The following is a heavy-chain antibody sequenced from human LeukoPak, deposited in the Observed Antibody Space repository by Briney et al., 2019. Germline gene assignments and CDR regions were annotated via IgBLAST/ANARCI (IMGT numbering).Heavy chain of an antibody. D-gene: IGHD1-26*01. J-gene: IGHJ4*02. CDR2: ISSDGSRT. CDR1: GFTFNTHW. CDR3: ARGPSHSGSYFVY. V-gene: IGHV3-74*03. Sequence: GGSLRLSCAASGFTFNTHWMYWVRQGSGKGLVWVSRISSDGSRTEYADSVEGRFTISRDNAKNTLYLQMDGLRAEDTAVYYCARGPSHSGSYFVYWGQGTLVTVSS.